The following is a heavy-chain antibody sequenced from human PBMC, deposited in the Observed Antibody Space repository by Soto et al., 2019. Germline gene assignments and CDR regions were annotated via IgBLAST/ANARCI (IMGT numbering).Heavy chain of an antibody. Sequence: PSETLSLTCTVSGGSISSGDYYWSWIRQPPGKGLEWIGYIYYSGSTYYNPSLKSRVTISLDTSKNQFSLKLSSVTPADTAVYYCARDRKGLREIIDYWGQGTLVTVSS. CDR3: ARDRKGLREIIDY. V-gene: IGHV4-30-4*01. CDR2: IYYSGST. J-gene: IGHJ4*02. CDR1: GGSISSGDYY. D-gene: IGHD4-17*01.